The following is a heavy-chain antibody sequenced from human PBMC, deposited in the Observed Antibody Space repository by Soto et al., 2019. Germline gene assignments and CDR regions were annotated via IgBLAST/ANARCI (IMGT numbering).Heavy chain of an antibody. CDR3: ARPHYSSSSHFDY. CDR1: GGSIGRSACY. V-gene: IGHV4-39*01. Sequence: AFVTQCLSSTVAGGSIGRSACYWRWIRQPPGKGLEWIGSVYHTGTTYYNPSLKSPVTISVDTSKNQFSLKLTSVTAADTAVYYCARPHYSSSSHFDYWGQGTLVTFS. J-gene: IGHJ4*02. CDR2: VYHTGTT. D-gene: IGHD6-6*01.